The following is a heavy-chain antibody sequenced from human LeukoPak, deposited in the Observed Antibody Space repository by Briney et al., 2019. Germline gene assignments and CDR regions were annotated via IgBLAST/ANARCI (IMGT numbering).Heavy chain of an antibody. D-gene: IGHD2-2*01. J-gene: IGHJ5*01. CDR2: ISASGGTT. Sequence: GGSLRLSCAASGFTFNNYAMSWVRQAPGKGREWVSAISASGGTTYYADSVKGRFTISRDNSENTLFLQMNSLRAEDTAVYYCAKEPREYCSSTSCPNWFDSWGQGTLVTVSS. V-gene: IGHV3-23*01. CDR3: AKEPREYCSSTSCPNWFDS. CDR1: GFTFNNYA.